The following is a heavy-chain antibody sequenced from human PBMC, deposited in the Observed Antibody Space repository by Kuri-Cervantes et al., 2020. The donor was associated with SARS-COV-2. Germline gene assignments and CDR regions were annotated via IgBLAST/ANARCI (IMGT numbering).Heavy chain of an antibody. V-gene: IGHV3-13*05. J-gene: IGHJ6*02. CDR1: GFTFSSYD. CDR2: IGTAGDP. Sequence: GGSLRLSCAASGFTFSSYDMHWVRQATGKGLEWVSAIGTAGDPYYPGSVKGRFTISRDNSKNTLYLQMNSLRAEDTAVYYCARAFVVVVAAWRTGMDVWGQGTTVTVSS. CDR3: ARAFVVVVAAWRTGMDV. D-gene: IGHD2-15*01.